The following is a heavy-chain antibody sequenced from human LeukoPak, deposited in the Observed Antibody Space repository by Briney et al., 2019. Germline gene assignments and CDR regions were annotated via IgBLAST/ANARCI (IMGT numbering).Heavy chain of an antibody. CDR3: AREGEEDYYDSSGYPNYFDY. Sequence: ASVKVSCKASGGTFSSYAISWVRQAPGQGLEWVGRIIPIFGTANYAQKFQGRVTITTDESTSTAYMELSSLRSEDTAVYYCAREGEEDYYDSSGYPNYFDYWGQGTLVTVSS. CDR2: IIPIFGTA. D-gene: IGHD3-22*01. J-gene: IGHJ4*02. CDR1: GGTFSSYA. V-gene: IGHV1-69*05.